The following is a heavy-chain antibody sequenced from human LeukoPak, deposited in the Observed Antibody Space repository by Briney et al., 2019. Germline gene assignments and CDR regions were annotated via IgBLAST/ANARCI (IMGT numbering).Heavy chain of an antibody. J-gene: IGHJ4*02. CDR1: GFTLSKYA. V-gene: IGHV3-23*01. D-gene: IGHD6-19*01. CDR2: IDGSGGRP. CDR3: AKDRQQWLVRGYYFDY. Sequence: GGSLRLSCAASGFTLSKYAMNWVRQASGKGLEWVSGIDGSGGRPPSADSVKGRFTISRDISKNTLYLQMNSLRAEDTAVYYCAKDRQQWLVRGYYFDYWGQGTLVTVSS.